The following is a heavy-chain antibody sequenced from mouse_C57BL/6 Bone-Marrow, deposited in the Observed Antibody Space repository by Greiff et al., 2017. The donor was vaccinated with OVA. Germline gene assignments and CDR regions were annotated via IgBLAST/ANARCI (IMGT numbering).Heavy chain of an antibody. CDR2: IDPENGDT. J-gene: IGHJ2*01. D-gene: IGHD4-1*02. V-gene: IGHV14-4*01. Sequence: VQLQQSGAELVRPGASVKLSCTASGFNIKDDYMHWVKQRPEQGLEWIGWIDPENGDTEYASKFQGKATITADTSSNTAYLQLSSLTSEDTAVYYCTANWYYVDYWGQGTTLTVSS. CDR3: TANWYYVDY. CDR1: GFNIKDDY.